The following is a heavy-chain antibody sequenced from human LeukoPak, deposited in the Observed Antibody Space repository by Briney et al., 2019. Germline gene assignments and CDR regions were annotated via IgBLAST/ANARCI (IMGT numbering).Heavy chain of an antibody. CDR1: GYTFSNYD. J-gene: IGHJ4*02. CDR2: MNTNSGNT. CDR3: ARNSGLADC. Sequence: GASVKVSCKASGYTFSNYDISWVRQATGQGLEWMGWMNTNSGNTGYAEKFQGRITMTRDTSISTAYMELSSLRSEDTAVYYCARNSGLADCWGQGTLVTVSS. D-gene: IGHD5-12*01. V-gene: IGHV1-8*01.